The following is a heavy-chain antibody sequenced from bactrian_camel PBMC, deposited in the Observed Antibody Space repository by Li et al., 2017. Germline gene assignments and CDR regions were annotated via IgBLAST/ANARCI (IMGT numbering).Heavy chain of an antibody. CDR3: ASGASFDLSGCDYDS. V-gene: IGHV3S25*01. J-gene: IGHJ4*01. Sequence: QLVESGGGSVQAGGSLRLSCVASGYTSRRYWMTWFRQAPGKEREGVAVIYTGDGTTYYGNSVKGRFNISRDNAQNSVYLQMNSLKPDDTAMYYCASGASFDLSGCDYDSWGQGTQVTVSS. CDR2: IYTGDGTT. D-gene: IGHD3*01. CDR1: GYTSRRYW.